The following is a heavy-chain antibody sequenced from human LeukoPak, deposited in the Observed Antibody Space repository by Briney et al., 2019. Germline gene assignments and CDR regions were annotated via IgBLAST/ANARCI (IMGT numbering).Heavy chain of an antibody. CDR2: IYSGGST. J-gene: IGHJ4*02. CDR3: ARDRLHYDSLTGYPAD. Sequence: LPGGSLRLSCADSGFTVSSNYMRWVRQAPGKGLEWVSVIYSGGSTHYADSVKGRFTISRDNSKNTLYLQMNSLGAEDTAVYYCARDRLHYDSLTGYPADWGQGTLVTVSS. V-gene: IGHV3-66*01. CDR1: GFTVSSNY. D-gene: IGHD3-9*01.